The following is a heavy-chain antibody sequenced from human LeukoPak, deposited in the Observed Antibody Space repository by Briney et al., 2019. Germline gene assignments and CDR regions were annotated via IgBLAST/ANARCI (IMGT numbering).Heavy chain of an antibody. V-gene: IGHV4-59*01. CDR2: IYYSGST. J-gene: IGHJ5*01. D-gene: IGHD5-12*01. CDR1: GGSISSYY. CDR3: ARLYSDFAFDS. Sequence: PSETLSLTCTVPGGSISSYYWSWIRQPPGKGLEWIGYIYYSGSTNYNPSLKSRVTISVDTSKNQFSLKLSSVTAADTAVYYCARLYSDFAFDSWGQGTLVTVSS.